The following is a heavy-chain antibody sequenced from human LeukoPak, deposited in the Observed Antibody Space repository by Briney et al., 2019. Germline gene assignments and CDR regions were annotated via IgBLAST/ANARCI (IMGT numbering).Heavy chain of an antibody. CDR1: GFTFSSFA. CDR2: ITGSHGPT. V-gene: IGHV3-23*01. CDR3: ARNRPAGYAYGFELQH. D-gene: IGHD5-12*01. Sequence: GGSLRLSCAASGFTFSSFAMTWVRQAPGKGLEWVSSITGSHGPTYNTDSVKGRFTISRDNSGNPVFLQMDSLRADDTAVYFCARNRPAGYAYGFELQHWGQGTLVTVSS. J-gene: IGHJ1*01.